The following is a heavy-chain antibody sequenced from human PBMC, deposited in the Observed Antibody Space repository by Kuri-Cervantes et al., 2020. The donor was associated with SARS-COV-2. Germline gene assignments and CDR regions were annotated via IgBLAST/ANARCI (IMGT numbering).Heavy chain of an antibody. CDR3: AKDGTYCSSTSCYGVLDY. CDR2: ISGSGGST. V-gene: IGHV3-23*01. J-gene: IGHJ4*02. Sequence: GGSLRLSCAASGFTFSSYAMSWVRQAPGKGLEWVSAISGSGGSTYYADSVKGRFTISRDNSKNTLYLQMNSLRAEDTAVYYCAKDGTYCSSTSCYGVLDYWGQGTLVTVSS. CDR1: GFTFSSYA. D-gene: IGHD2-2*01.